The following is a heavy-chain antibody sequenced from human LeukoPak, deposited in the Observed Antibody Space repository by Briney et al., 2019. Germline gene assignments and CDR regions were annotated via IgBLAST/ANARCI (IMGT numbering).Heavy chain of an antibody. Sequence: GGSLRLSCTASGFTFGDYAMSWVRQAPGKGLEWAGFIRSKAYGGTTEYAASVKGRFTISRDDSKSIAYLQMNSLKTEDTAVYYCTRDGSYAYYYYGMDVWGQGTTVTVSS. J-gene: IGHJ6*02. CDR3: TRDGSYAYYYYGMDV. CDR2: IRSKAYGGTT. V-gene: IGHV3-49*04. CDR1: GFTFGDYA. D-gene: IGHD3-16*01.